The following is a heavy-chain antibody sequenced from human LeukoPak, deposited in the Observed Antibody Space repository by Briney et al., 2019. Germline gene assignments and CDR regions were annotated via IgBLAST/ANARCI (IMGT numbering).Heavy chain of an antibody. CDR1: GFTFYDYT. CDR2: ISRGAVT. J-gene: IGHJ3*02. CDR3: AKDVFSGGGCHYDAFDI. V-gene: IGHV3-43*01. D-gene: IGHD2-15*01. Sequence: PGGSLTLPCAASGFTFYDYTMHWARHAPGKGLEWVSLISRGAVTYYRDAVKGRFAISRDNTKNPLYLQMDSLRTEDAALYYCAKDVFSGGGCHYDAFDIWGQGTMVTVSS.